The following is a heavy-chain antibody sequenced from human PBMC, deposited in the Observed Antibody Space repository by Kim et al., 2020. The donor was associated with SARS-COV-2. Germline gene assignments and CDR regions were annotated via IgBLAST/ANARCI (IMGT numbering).Heavy chain of an antibody. D-gene: IGHD1-26*01. J-gene: IGHJ1*01. CDR2: IYYSGST. V-gene: IGHV4-59*13. Sequence: TLSLTCTVSGASITSYYWTWIRQPPGKGLELIGYIYYSGSTNYNPSLNSRVTLSVDTSKNQFSLKLSSVTAADTAVYYCASYSGSFYFQHWGLGTLIT. CDR3: ASYSGSFYFQH. CDR1: GASITSYY.